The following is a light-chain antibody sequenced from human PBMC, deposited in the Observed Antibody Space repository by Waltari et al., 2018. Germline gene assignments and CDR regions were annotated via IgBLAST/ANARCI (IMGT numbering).Light chain of an antibody. CDR2: GAS. J-gene: IGKJ4*01. Sequence: EIVLTQSPGTLSLSPGERATLSCRASQTVRTTYLAWYQQKPGQAPTLLIYGASSRATGIPDRFSGSGSGTDFSRTISSLEPEDFAVYYCQQYDISPLTFGGGTKVETK. CDR3: QQYDISPLT. CDR1: QTVRTTY. V-gene: IGKV3-20*01.